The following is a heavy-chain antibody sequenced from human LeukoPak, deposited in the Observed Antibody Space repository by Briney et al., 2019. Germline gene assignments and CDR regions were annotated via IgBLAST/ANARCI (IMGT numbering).Heavy chain of an antibody. CDR1: GFTFSSYW. D-gene: IGHD1-26*01. J-gene: IGHJ3*02. Sequence: GSLRLSXAASGFTFSSYWMHWVRQAPGKGLVWVSRINSDGSSTSYADSVKGRFTISRDNDKNTLYMQLNGLRAEETAVYYCARDGPLDSGSYFHAFDIWGQGTMVTVSS. V-gene: IGHV3-74*01. CDR2: INSDGSST. CDR3: ARDGPLDSGSYFHAFDI.